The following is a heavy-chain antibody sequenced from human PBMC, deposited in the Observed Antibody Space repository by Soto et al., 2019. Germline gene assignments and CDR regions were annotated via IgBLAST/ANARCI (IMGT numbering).Heavy chain of an antibody. J-gene: IGHJ3*02. Sequence: QGQLQESGPELVKPSQTLSLTCTVSGGSISSGGSYWGWIRQHPGRGLEWIGYIDNSGTSYYNPSLKSRLTISVDTSNNQFSLHLRSVTAADTAVYYCARVGISGTIDACDIWGQGTMVTVSS. D-gene: IGHD1-20*01. CDR2: IDNSGTS. V-gene: IGHV4-31*03. CDR1: GGSISSGGSY. CDR3: ARVGISGTIDACDI.